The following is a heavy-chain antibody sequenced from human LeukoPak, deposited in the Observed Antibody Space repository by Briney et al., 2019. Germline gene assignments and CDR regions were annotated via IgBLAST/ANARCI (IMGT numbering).Heavy chain of an antibody. CDR3: ASPTSPGYSSGWYYFDY. Sequence: SETLSLTCAVYGGSFSGYYWSWIRQPPGKGLERIGEINHSGSTNYNPSLKSRVTISVDTSKNQFSLKLSSVTAADTAVYYCASPTSPGYSSGWYYFDYWGQGTLVTVSS. CDR2: INHSGST. D-gene: IGHD6-19*01. V-gene: IGHV4-34*01. CDR1: GGSFSGYY. J-gene: IGHJ4*02.